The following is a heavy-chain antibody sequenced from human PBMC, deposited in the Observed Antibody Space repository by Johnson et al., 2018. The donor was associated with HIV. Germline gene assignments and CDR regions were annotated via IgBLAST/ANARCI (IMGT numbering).Heavy chain of an antibody. CDR1: GFTFDDYA. V-gene: IGHV3-9*01. Sequence: VQLVESGGGFIQPGRSLRLSCAASGFTFDDYAMHWVRQAPGMGLEWVSGISWNSGSIGYADSVKGRLTISRDNAKNSLYLQMNSLRAEDTAVYYCARGPSQLYWPDVAFDIWGQGTTVTVSS. CDR2: ISWNSGSI. D-gene: IGHD2-8*02. CDR3: ARGPSQLYWPDVAFDI. J-gene: IGHJ3*02.